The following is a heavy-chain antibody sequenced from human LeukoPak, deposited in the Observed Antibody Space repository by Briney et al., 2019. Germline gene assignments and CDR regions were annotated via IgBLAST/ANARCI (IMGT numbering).Heavy chain of an antibody. Sequence: SETLSLTCAVYGGSFSGYYWSWIRQPPGKGLEWIGEINHSGSTNYNPSLKSRVTISVDTSKNQFSLKLSSVTAADTAVYYCARGGYYSSGSKPRFDYWGQGTLVTVSS. V-gene: IGHV4-34*01. J-gene: IGHJ4*02. CDR2: INHSGST. CDR1: GGSFSGYY. D-gene: IGHD3-10*01. CDR3: ARGGYYSSGSKPRFDY.